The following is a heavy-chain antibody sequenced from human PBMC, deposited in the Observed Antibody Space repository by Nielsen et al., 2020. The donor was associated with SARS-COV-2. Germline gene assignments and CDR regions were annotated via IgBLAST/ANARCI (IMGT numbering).Heavy chain of an antibody. CDR1: GGSISSYY. CDR3: ARVSDFWSGSMDV. J-gene: IGHJ6*04. Sequence: SETLSLTCTVSGGSISSYYGSWIRQPPGKGLEWIGYIYYSGSTNYNPSLKSRVTISVDTSKNQFSLKLSSVTAADTAVYYCARVSDFWSGSMDVWGKGTTVTVSS. V-gene: IGHV4-59*01. D-gene: IGHD3-3*01. CDR2: IYYSGST.